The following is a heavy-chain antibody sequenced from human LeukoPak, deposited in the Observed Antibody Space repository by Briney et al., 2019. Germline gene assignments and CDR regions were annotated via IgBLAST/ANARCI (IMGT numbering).Heavy chain of an antibody. CDR2: ISSSSSYI. Sequence: PGGSLRLSCAASGFTFSNSMNWVRQAPGKGLEWVSSISSSSSYIYYADSVQGRFTISRDDAKNSLYLQMNSLRAEDTAVYYCAREILWFGNWFDPWGQGTLVTVSS. CDR1: GFTFSNS. CDR3: AREILWFGNWFDP. D-gene: IGHD3-10*01. V-gene: IGHV3-21*01. J-gene: IGHJ5*02.